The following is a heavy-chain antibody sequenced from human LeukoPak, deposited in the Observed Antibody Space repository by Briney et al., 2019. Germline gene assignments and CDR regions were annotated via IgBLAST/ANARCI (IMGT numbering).Heavy chain of an antibody. CDR2: IYYSGST. CDR3: ASQDYYYGMDV. Sequence: SETLSLTRTVSGGFISSSSYYWGWIRQPPGKGLEWIGSIYYSGSTYYNPSLKSRVTISVDTSKNQFSLKLSSVTAADTAVYYCASQDYYYGMDVWGQGTTVTVSS. V-gene: IGHV4-39*01. CDR1: GGFISSSSYY. J-gene: IGHJ6*02.